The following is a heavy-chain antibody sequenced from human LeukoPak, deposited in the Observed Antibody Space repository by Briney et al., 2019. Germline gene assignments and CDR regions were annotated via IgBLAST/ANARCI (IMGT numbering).Heavy chain of an antibody. V-gene: IGHV1-69*01. CDR3: ARENLVRYFDWTDITPPLPKWLYFDY. CDR1: GGTFSSYA. Sequence: ASVKVSCKASGGTFSSYAISWVRQAPGQGLEWMGGIIPIFGTANYAQKFQGRVTITADESTSTAYMELSSLRSEDTAVYYCARENLVRYFDWTDITPPLPKWLYFDYWGQGTLVTVSS. CDR2: IIPIFGTA. J-gene: IGHJ4*02. D-gene: IGHD3-9*01.